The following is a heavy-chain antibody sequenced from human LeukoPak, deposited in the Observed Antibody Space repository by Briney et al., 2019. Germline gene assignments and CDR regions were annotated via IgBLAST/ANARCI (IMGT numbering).Heavy chain of an antibody. Sequence: GGSLRLSCAASGFTFSSYWMSWVRQAPGKGLEWVANVKQDGSEKYYVDSVKGRFTISRDNAKNSLYLQMNSLRAEDTAVYYCARDNPDYDYIWGSYRGGDAFDIWGQGTMVTVSS. CDR2: VKQDGSEK. J-gene: IGHJ3*02. CDR1: GFTFSSYW. CDR3: ARDNPDYDYIWGSYRGGDAFDI. D-gene: IGHD3-16*02. V-gene: IGHV3-7*01.